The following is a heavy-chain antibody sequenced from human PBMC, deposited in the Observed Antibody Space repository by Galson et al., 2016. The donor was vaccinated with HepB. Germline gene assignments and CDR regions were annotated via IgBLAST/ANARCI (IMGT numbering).Heavy chain of an antibody. CDR3: AKESAPFSSGWHYFDY. CDR2: IWYDGSYK. CDR1: GFSFSGNG. V-gene: IGHV3-33*06. Sequence: SLRLSCAASGFSFSGNGMHWVRQAPGKGLEWVAVIWYDGSYKYYADSVKGRFTISRDNSKNTLYLQMNSLSPEDTAVYYCAKESAPFSSGWHYFDYWGQGTLVTVSS. D-gene: IGHD6-19*01. J-gene: IGHJ4*02.